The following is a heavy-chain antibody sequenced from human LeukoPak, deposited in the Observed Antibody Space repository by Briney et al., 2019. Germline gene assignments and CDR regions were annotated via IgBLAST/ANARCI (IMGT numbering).Heavy chain of an antibody. D-gene: IGHD5-12*01. CDR1: GFTFSNYY. Sequence: GGSLRLSCAASGFTFSNYYMSWVRQAPGKGLEWVSYISSSSSYTNYADSVKGRFTISRDNAKNSLYLQMNSLRAEDTAVYYCARDVLDSGYRPRAFDYWGQGTLVTVSS. CDR3: ARDVLDSGYRPRAFDY. CDR2: ISSSSSYT. J-gene: IGHJ4*02. V-gene: IGHV3-11*05.